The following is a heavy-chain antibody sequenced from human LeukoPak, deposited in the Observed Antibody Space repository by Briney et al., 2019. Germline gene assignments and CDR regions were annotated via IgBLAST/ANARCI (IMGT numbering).Heavy chain of an antibody. D-gene: IGHD2-2*01. Sequence: GGSLRLSCAASGFRFTDYSMSWVRQAPGKGLEWVAGLGRSGEYKYYAGSVNGRFTISRDNSKDTVSLQMNSLRAEDSAIYFCVKDRPCETCMPMDAWGQGTTVTVSS. J-gene: IGHJ6*02. V-gene: IGHV3-23*01. CDR1: GFRFTDYS. CDR2: LGRSGEYK. CDR3: VKDRPCETCMPMDA.